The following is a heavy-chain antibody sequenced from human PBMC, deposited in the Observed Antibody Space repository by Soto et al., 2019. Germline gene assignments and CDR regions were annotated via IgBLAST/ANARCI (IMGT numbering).Heavy chain of an antibody. J-gene: IGHJ5*02. V-gene: IGHV3-23*01. CDR3: AKGGLRFLEWSRFNWFDP. CDR1: GFTINNAW. Sequence: GGSLRLSCAASGFTINNAWMSWVRQAPGKGLEWVSAISGSGGSTYYADSVKGRFTISRDNSKNTLYLQMNSLRAEDTAVYYCAKGGLRFLEWSRFNWFDPWGQGTLVTVSS. CDR2: ISGSGGST. D-gene: IGHD3-3*01.